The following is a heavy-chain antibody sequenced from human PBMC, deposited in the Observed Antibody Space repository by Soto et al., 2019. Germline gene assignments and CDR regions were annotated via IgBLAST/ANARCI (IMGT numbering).Heavy chain of an antibody. V-gene: IGHV1-69*01. J-gene: IGHJ6*02. CDR2: IVPIFGTT. D-gene: IGHD3-16*02. CDR3: ARPDEGIYHSNHHYYYALDI. CDR1: GATFRRFS. Sequence: QVQLVQSGAEVKKPGSSVKISCKASGATFRRFSISCVRQAPGQGLELMGGIVPIFGTTNYAQELQGRIAITAEESTSTSYMELRSLKSEDTAVYYCARPDEGIYHSNHHYYYALDILGQGTTVTVTS.